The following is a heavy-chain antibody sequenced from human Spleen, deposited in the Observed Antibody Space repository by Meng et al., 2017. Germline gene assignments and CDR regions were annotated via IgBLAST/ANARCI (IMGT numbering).Heavy chain of an antibody. Sequence: ASVKVSCKTSGYTFIKYGISWVRQAPGQGLEWMGRIDPKSGDTHYAQSFQGRVTMTGDTSISTAYMELSGLRSDDTAMYYCVRDEDISAAGKLFGDYWGQGTLVTVSS. CDR2: IDPKSGDT. V-gene: IGHV1-2*06. J-gene: IGHJ4*02. CDR1: GYTFIKYG. CDR3: VRDEDISAAGKLFGDY. D-gene: IGHD6-13*01.